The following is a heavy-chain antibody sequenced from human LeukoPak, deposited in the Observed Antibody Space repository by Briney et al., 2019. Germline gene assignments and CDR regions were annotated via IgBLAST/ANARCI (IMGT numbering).Heavy chain of an antibody. CDR2: INPNSGGT. Sequence: ASVKVSCKASGYTSTGYYMHWVRQAPGQGLEWMGWINPNSGGTNHAQKFQGRVTMTRDTSISTAYMELSRLRSDDTAVYYCARVRIVGATTGLAYWGQGTLVTVSS. CDR3: ARVRIVGATTGLAY. CDR1: GYTSTGYY. V-gene: IGHV1-2*02. D-gene: IGHD1-26*01. J-gene: IGHJ4*02.